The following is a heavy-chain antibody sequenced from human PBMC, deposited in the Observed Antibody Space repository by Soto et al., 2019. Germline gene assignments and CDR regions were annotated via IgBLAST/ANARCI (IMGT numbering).Heavy chain of an antibody. V-gene: IGHV3-30*18. Sequence: AGGSLRLSCAASGFTFSSYGMHWVRQAPGKGLEWVAVISYDGSNKYYADSVKGRFTISRDNSKNTLYLQMNSLRAEDTAVYYCAKADFDYWGQGTPVTVSS. CDR3: AKADFDY. CDR2: ISYDGSNK. CDR1: GFTFSSYG. D-gene: IGHD3-3*01. J-gene: IGHJ4*02.